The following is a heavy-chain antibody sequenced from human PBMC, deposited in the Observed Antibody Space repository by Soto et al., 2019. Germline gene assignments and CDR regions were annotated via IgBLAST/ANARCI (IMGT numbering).Heavy chain of an antibody. CDR2: INAGNGNT. CDR1: GYTFTSYA. D-gene: IGHD2-21*02. Sequence: VPAKVSCRSSGYTFTSYAMHWVRQAPGQRLEWMGWINAGNGNTKYSQKFQGRVTITRDTSASTAYMELSSLRSEDTAVYYCARSIVVVTALDYWGQGTLVTVSS. V-gene: IGHV1-3*01. CDR3: ARSIVVVTALDY. J-gene: IGHJ4*02.